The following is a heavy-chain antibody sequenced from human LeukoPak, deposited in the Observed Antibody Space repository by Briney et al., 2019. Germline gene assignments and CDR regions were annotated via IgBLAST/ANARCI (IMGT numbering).Heavy chain of an antibody. D-gene: IGHD6-19*01. CDR3: TTEAGFP. J-gene: IGHJ5*02. CDR1: GLTFSNAW. V-gene: IGHV3-15*01. Sequence: GGPLRHSCAASGLTFSNAWMSWVGQALGKGLEWVGRIKIKTDGGTTDYAAPVKGRFTICRDDSKNTMYLQMNSLKADDSAVYYCTTEAGFPWSQGTLVTVSS. CDR2: IKIKTDGGTT.